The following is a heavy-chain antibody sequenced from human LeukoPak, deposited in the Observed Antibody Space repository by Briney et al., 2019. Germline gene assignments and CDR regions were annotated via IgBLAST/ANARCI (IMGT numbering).Heavy chain of an antibody. J-gene: IGHJ6*03. CDR3: ARASMVRGVITYYYYMDV. CDR2: MNPNSGNT. CDR1: GYTFTSYD. Sequence: GASVKVSCKASGYTFTSYDINWVRQATGQGLEWMGWMNPNSGNTGYAQKFQGRVTITRNTSISTAYMELSRLRSDDTAVYYCARASMVRGVITYYYYMDVWGKGTTVTISS. V-gene: IGHV1-8*03. D-gene: IGHD3-10*01.